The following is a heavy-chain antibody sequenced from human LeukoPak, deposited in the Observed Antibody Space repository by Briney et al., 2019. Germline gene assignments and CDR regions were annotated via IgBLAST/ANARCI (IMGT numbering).Heavy chain of an antibody. CDR1: GYSFTSYW. CDR2: IYPGDSDT. J-gene: IGHJ4*02. D-gene: IGHD2-8*01. Sequence: GESLKISCKGPGYSFTSYWIGWVRQMPGKGLEWMGIIYPGDSDTRYSPSFQGQVTISADKSISTAYLQWSSLKASDTAMYYCARRDCTNGVCYTYDYWGQGTLVTVSS. V-gene: IGHV5-51*01. CDR3: ARRDCTNGVCYTYDY.